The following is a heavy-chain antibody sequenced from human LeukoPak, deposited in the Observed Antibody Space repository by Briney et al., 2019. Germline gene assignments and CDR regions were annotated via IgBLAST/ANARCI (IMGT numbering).Heavy chain of an antibody. CDR1: GYTFTSYY. CDR3: ARDRGQRDGYNSFDY. V-gene: IGHV1-46*01. J-gene: IGHJ4*02. D-gene: IGHD5-24*01. Sequence: ASVKVSCKASGYTFTSYYMHWVRQAPGQGLEWMGIINPSGGSTSYAQKFQGRVTITADESTSTAYMELSSLRSEDTAVYYCARDRGQRDGYNSFDYWGQGTLVTVSS. CDR2: INPSGGST.